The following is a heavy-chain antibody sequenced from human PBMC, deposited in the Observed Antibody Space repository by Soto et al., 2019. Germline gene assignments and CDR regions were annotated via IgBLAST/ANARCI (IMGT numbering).Heavy chain of an antibody. CDR1: GGSFSFYF. V-gene: IGHV4-34*01. CDR2: INHSGST. D-gene: IGHD3-22*01. J-gene: IGHJ3*02. Sequence: QVRLQQWGAGLLKPSETLSLTCAVYGGSFSFYFRTWIRQPPGKGLEWIGEINHSGSTNYNPSLKSRVTISVDTSKNHFSLHLSSVTAADTAVYYCAVYYYDTENAFDIWGQGTMVTVSS. CDR3: AVYYYDTENAFDI.